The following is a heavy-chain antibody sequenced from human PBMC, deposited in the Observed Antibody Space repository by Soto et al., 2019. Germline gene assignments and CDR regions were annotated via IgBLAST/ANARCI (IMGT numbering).Heavy chain of an antibody. V-gene: IGHV4-59*01. CDR2: IYYSGST. CDR1: GGSISSYY. CDR3: ARDPGYSYGSSYYYYGMDV. Sequence: SETLSLTCTVSGGSISSYYWSWIRQPPGKGLEWIGYIYYSGSTKYNPSLKSRVTISVDTYKNQSSLKLSSVTAADTAVYYCARDPGYSYGSSYYYYGMDVGGQGTTVTV. J-gene: IGHJ6*02. D-gene: IGHD5-18*01.